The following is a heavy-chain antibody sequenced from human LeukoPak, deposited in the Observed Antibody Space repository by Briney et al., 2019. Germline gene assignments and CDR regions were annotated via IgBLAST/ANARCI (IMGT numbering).Heavy chain of an antibody. CDR1: GDSFSSFF. D-gene: IGHD3-3*01. J-gene: IGHJ5*02. CDR2: MSTSGNS. V-gene: IGHV4-4*07. Sequence: DPSETLSLTCSVSGDSFSSFFWSWIRQPAGKGLEWIGRMSTSGNSDYNPSLKSRVTMSLDTSKNQFSLKLSSVTAADTAVYYCAGCPIKIFGVVIRSRRHWFDPWGQGTLVTVSS. CDR3: AGCPIKIFGVVIRSRRHWFDP.